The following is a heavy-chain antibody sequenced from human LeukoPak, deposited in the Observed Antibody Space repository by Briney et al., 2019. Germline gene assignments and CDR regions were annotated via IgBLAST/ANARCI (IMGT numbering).Heavy chain of an antibody. CDR3: AKDYGAFCFDS. CDR1: GYTFTGYY. Sequence: ASVKVSCKASGYTFTGYYMHWVRQAPGQGLEWMGWTIPDSGDTSYAQKFQGRVTMTRDTSISTAYMELSGLRSDDTALYYCAKDYGAFCFDSWGQGTLVTVSS. CDR2: TIPDSGDT. V-gene: IGHV1-2*02. D-gene: IGHD4-17*01. J-gene: IGHJ4*02.